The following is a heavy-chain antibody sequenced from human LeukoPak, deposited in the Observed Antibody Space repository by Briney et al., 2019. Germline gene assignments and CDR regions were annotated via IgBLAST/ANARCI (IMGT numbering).Heavy chain of an antibody. V-gene: IGHV3-30*02. J-gene: IGHJ4*02. D-gene: IGHD3-22*01. Sequence: PGGSLRLSCAASGFTCSSYDMHWVRQAPRKRLYRVAFIRYDGSHTYYAASVKGRFTISRDNSKNTLHLQMNSLSPEDTAVYYCAKRFDSSGYGIDYWGQGTLVTVSS. CDR3: AKRFDSSGYGIDY. CDR1: GFTCSSYD. CDR2: IRYDGSHT.